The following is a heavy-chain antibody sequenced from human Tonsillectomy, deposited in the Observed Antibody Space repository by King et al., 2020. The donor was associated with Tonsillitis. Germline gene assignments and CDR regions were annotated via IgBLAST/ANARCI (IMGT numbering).Heavy chain of an antibody. V-gene: IGHV3-23*04. J-gene: IGHJ5*02. D-gene: IGHD2-15*01. CDR1: GFTFSSYA. CDR2: ISGSGGST. CDR3: AKSAVAATQVGWFDP. Sequence: VQLVESGGGLVQPGGSLRLSCAASGFTFSSYAINWVRQAPGKGLEWVSAISGSGGSTYYSASSKGRFTVSSDNSKNTLYLQMRSLRAEDTAVYYCAKSAVAATQVGWFDPWGQGTLVTVSS.